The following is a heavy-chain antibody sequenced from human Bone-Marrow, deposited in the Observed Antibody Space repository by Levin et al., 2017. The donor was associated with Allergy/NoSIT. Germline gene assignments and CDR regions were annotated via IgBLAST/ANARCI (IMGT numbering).Heavy chain of an antibody. J-gene: IGHJ5*02. Sequence: ASVKVSCKASGYTFTGYYMHWVRQAPGQGLEWMGWINPNSGGTNYAQKFQGRVTMTRDTSISTAYMELSRLRSDDTAVYYCARDYDGDYSGWFDPWGQGTLVTVSS. CDR1: GYTFTGYY. CDR3: ARDYDGDYSGWFDP. D-gene: IGHD4-17*01. V-gene: IGHV1-2*02. CDR2: INPNSGGT.